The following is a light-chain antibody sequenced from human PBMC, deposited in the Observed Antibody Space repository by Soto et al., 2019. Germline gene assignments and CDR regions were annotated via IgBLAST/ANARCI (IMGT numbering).Light chain of an antibody. J-gene: IGKJ1*01. CDR1: QTVSSNY. CDR3: QQYDGPPWT. V-gene: IGKV3-20*01. CDR2: GSS. Sequence: EIVLTQSPGTLSLSPGERATLSCRASQTVSSNYLAWYQQKPGQAPRLLIYGSSSRATGIPDRFSGSGSGTDSTLTISRLGPEDIAVYYCQQYDGPPWTFGQGTKVEIK.